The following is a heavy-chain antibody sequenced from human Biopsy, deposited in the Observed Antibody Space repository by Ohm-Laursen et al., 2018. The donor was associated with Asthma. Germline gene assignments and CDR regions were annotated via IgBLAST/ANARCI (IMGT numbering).Heavy chain of an antibody. CDR1: GFNFHNYG. CDR3: AKDRVAGRSYYFDY. D-gene: IGHD6-13*01. Sequence: SLRLSCAAPGFNFHNYGMNWVRRAPGKGLEWVAQILFDGRKINYPDSVKGRFTISKDNSKNMVYLQMNSLRPEDTAVYYCAKDRVAGRSYYFDYWGQGSLVSVSS. V-gene: IGHV3-30*18. CDR2: ILFDGRKI. J-gene: IGHJ4*02.